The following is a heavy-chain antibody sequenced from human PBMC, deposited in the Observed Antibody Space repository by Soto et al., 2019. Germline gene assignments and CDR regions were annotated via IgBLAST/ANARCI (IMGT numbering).Heavy chain of an antibody. CDR3: ARVEAVAGTPLSYFDY. CDR1: GGSISSYY. J-gene: IGHJ4*02. CDR2: IYYSGST. V-gene: IGHV4-59*01. D-gene: IGHD6-19*01. Sequence: PSETLSLTCTVSGGSISSYYWSWIRQPPGKGLEWIGYIYYSGSTNYNPSLKSRVTISVDTSKNQFSLKLSSVTAADTAVYYCARVEAVAGTPLSYFDYWGQGTQVTVSS.